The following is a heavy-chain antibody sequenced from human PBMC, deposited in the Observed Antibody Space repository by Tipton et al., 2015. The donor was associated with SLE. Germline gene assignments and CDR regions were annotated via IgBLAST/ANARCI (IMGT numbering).Heavy chain of an antibody. D-gene: IGHD4/OR15-4a*01. CDR3: ARERMVPVSRYYFYYTDV. CDR2: IYPTGNT. J-gene: IGHJ6*03. CDR1: GGSISSYY. V-gene: IGHV4-4*07. Sequence: TLSLTCTVSGGSISSYYWCWIRQPAGKGLEWIGRIYPTGNTNYNPSLNSRVTMSVDTSKNPFSLILSSVTAADTAVYYCARERMVPVSRYYFYYTDVWGTGTTVTVSS.